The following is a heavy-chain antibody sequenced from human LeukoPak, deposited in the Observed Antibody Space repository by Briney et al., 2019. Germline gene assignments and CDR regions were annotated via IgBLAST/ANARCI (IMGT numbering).Heavy chain of an antibody. J-gene: IGHJ3*01. CDR3: TTDGYMISHTFDF. CDR2: IKSNSDGGTT. V-gene: IGHV3-15*01. Sequence: PGGSLRLSCAASGFTFSSYAMNWVRQAPGKGLEWVGRIKSNSDGGTTDYAAPVKGRFITSRDDSKNTLYLHMNSLKSEDTAMYYCTTDGYMISHTFDFWGQGTMVTVSS. CDR1: GFTFSSYA. D-gene: IGHD5-18*01.